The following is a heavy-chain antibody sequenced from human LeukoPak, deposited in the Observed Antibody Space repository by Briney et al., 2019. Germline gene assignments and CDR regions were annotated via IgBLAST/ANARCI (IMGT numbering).Heavy chain of an antibody. V-gene: IGHV4-59*01. CDR3: ARGGSESYRNYYYMDV. J-gene: IGHJ6*03. CDR1: GGSISSYY. D-gene: IGHD3-10*01. CDR2: VYYSGST. Sequence: SETLSLTCTVSGGSISSYYWSWIRQPPGKGLEWIGYVYYSGSTNHNPSLKSRVTISVDTSKNQFSLKLSSVTAADTAVYYCARGGSESYRNYYYMDVWGKGTTVTVSS.